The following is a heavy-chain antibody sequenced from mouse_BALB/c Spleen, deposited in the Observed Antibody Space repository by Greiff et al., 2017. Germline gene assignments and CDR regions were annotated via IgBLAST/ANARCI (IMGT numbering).Heavy chain of an antibody. J-gene: IGHJ3*01. D-gene: IGHD1-1*01. CDR3: ASLHYYGSSPFAY. CDR1: GFSLTSYG. CDR2: IWSGGST. V-gene: IGHV2-2*02. Sequence: SGPGLVQPSQSLSITCTVSGFSLTSYGVHWVRQSPGKGLEWLGVIWSGGSTDYNAAFISRLSISKDNSKSQVFFKMNSLQANDTAIYYCASLHYYGSSPFAYWGQGTLVTVSA.